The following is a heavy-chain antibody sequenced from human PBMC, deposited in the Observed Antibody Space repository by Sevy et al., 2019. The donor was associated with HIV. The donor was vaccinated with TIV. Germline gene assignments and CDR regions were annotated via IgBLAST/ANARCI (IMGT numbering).Heavy chain of an antibody. CDR3: ARVAADDPDFYYYGMDV. D-gene: IGHD6-13*01. Sequence: GGSLRLSCAASGFTFSSYAMNWVRQAPGKGLEWVSSISSSSHIYAAASLKDRFNISRDNAKNSLFLQMNSLRAEDTAIYYCARVAADDPDFYYYGMDVWGQGTTVTVSS. V-gene: IGHV3-21*01. CDR2: ISSSSHI. CDR1: GFTFSSYA. J-gene: IGHJ6*02.